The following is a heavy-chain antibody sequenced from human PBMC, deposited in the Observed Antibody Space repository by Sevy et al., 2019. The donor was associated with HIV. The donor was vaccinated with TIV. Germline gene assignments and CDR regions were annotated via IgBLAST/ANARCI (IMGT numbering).Heavy chain of an antibody. CDR1: GFTFHTFG. Sequence: GGSLRLSCSGFGFTFHTFGMHWVRQAPGKGPEWLAVILSDGKNQNYADSVKGRFTISRDNSRNLLYLHMNNLVASDTAVYFCTKESLRGTYIRGDFDHWGQGTLVTVSS. D-gene: IGHD3-10*02. J-gene: IGHJ4*02. V-gene: IGHV3-30*18. CDR3: TKESLRGTYIRGDFDH. CDR2: ILSDGKNQ.